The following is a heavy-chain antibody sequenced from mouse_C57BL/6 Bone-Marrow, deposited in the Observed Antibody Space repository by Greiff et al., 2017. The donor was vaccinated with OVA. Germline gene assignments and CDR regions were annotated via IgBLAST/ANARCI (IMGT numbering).Heavy chain of an antibody. D-gene: IGHD1-1*01. Sequence: QVQLQQSGAELVRPGASVTLSCKASGYTFTDYEMHWVKQTPVHGLEWIGAIDPETGGPAYNQKFKGKAILTADKSSSTAYMELRSLTSEDSAVYYCTRGGFITTVVAIYYYAMDYWGQGTSVTVSS. CDR1: GYTFTDYE. V-gene: IGHV1-15*01. CDR2: IDPETGGP. CDR3: TRGGFITTVVAIYYYAMDY. J-gene: IGHJ4*01.